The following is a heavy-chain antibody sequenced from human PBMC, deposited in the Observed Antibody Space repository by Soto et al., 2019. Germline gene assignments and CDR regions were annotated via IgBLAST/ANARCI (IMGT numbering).Heavy chain of an antibody. CDR1: GFTFINYA. CDR3: ANGPRVHYYDAGSSYD. CDR2: ISGSGGST. V-gene: IGHV3-23*01. Sequence: DVQLLESGGGLVQPGGSLRLSCAASGFTFINYAMTCVRQAPGKGLALVSAISGSGGSTYYADSVKGRFTISRDNSNHTMYLQRNSLRAEDTAVYDCANGPRVHYYDAGSSYDWGQGTLVTVSS. J-gene: IGHJ4*02. D-gene: IGHD3-10*01.